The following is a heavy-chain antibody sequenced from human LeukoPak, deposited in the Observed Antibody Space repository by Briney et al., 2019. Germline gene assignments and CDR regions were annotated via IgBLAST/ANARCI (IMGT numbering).Heavy chain of an antibody. V-gene: IGHV3-48*03. CDR3: ARVSLGGSYGGGYYYYYYMDV. CDR2: ISSNGSTI. CDR1: GFTFSSYE. Sequence: GGSLRLSRAASGFTFSSYEMNWVRQAPGKGLEWVSYISSNGSTIYYADSVKGRFTISRDNAKNSLYLQMNSLRAEDRAGYYCARVSLGGSYGGGYYYYYYMDVWGKGTTVTVSS. D-gene: IGHD1-26*01. J-gene: IGHJ6*03.